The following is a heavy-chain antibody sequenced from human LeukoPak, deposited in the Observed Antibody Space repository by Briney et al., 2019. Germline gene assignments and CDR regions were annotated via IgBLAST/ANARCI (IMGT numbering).Heavy chain of an antibody. V-gene: IGHV4-38-2*02. Sequence: SETLPPTCTVSSYSITSGYYWGWVRQPPGEGLEWIGSIYHSGSTYYNPSLKSRVTISVDTSKNQFSLNLNSVTAADTAVYYCARVPHGETIFGVVLYWFDPWGQGTLVTVFS. D-gene: IGHD3-3*01. CDR3: ARVPHGETIFGVVLYWFDP. J-gene: IGHJ5*02. CDR1: SYSITSGYY. CDR2: IYHSGST.